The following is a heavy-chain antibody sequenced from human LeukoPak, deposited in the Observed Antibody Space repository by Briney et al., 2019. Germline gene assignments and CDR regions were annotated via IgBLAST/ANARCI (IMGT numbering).Heavy chain of an antibody. CDR3: ARGKGLRDYYYYMDV. Sequence: SETLSLTCAVYGGSFSGYYWSWIRQPPGKGLEWIGEINNSGSTTNHPSLKSQVTLSVATSKNQFSLRLSSVTAADTAVYYCARGKGLRDYYYYMDVWGKGTTVTVSS. V-gene: IGHV4-34*01. J-gene: IGHJ6*03. CDR2: INNSGST. CDR1: GGSFSGYY. D-gene: IGHD2-8*01.